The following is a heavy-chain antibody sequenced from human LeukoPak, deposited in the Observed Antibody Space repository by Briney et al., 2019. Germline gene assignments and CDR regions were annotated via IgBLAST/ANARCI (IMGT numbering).Heavy chain of an antibody. CDR3: ARSTAMVSYYYGMDV. CDR1: GFTFSSYA. CDR2: ISGSGGST. Sequence: GGSLRLSCAASGFTFSSYAMSWVRQAPGKGLEWVSAISGSGGSTYYADSVKGRFTISRDNSKNTLYLQMNSLRAEDTAVYYCARSTAMVSYYYGMDVWGQGTTVTVSS. D-gene: IGHD5-18*01. V-gene: IGHV3-23*01. J-gene: IGHJ6*02.